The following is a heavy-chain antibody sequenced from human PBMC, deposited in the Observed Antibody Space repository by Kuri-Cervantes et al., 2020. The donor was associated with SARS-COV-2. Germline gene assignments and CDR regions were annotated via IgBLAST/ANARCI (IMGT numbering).Heavy chain of an antibody. J-gene: IGHJ4*02. V-gene: IGHV3-48*02. CDR2: ISGNSNDI. CDR1: GFTFSDYS. D-gene: IGHD2-21*01. CDR3: ARDKDWAFDY. Sequence: GESLKISCAASGFTFSDYSMNWVRQAPGKGLEWVSYISGNSNDIRYADSVKGRFTNSRDSAKNSLYLQMNSLRDEDTAVYYCARDKDWAFDYWGQGTLVTVSS.